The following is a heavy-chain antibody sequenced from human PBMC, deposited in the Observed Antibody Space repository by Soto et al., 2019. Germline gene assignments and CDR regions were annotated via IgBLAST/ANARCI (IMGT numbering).Heavy chain of an antibody. Sequence: EMQLVESGGGLVKPGGSLRLSCAASGFTFNTYDMNWVRQAPGKGLEWVSSITTSSAYIYYADSLKGRITISRDNAKNSLFLQMNSLRAEDTAVYYCVSSGTARLLRHSWFDTWGQGTLVTVSS. V-gene: IGHV3-21*01. CDR3: VSSGTARLLRHSWFDT. CDR2: ITTSSAYI. D-gene: IGHD2-21*01. J-gene: IGHJ5*02. CDR1: GFTFNTYD.